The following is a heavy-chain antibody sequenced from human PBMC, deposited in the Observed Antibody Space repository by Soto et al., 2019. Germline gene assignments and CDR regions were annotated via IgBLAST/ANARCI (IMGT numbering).Heavy chain of an antibody. CDR1: GGSISSSSNF. CDR2: ITYSGTT. Sequence: SETLSLTCTVSGGSISSSSNFWGWIRQPPGKGLEWIAIITYSGTTYYNPSLKSRVTISADTSKNQFSLSLSSVTAAETAIYYCARRNYPCYFDHWGQGALVTVSS. CDR3: ARRNYPCYFDH. D-gene: IGHD3-10*01. J-gene: IGHJ4*02. V-gene: IGHV4-39*01.